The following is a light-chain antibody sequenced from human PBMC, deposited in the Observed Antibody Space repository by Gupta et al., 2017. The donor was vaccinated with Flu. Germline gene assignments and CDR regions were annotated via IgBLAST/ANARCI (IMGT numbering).Light chain of an antibody. CDR3: QQYNSWLYT. CDR2: GAV. Sequence: ELVMTQSPATLSVSAGERATLSCRASQSVSSNLAWYQQKPGQAPRLLIYGAVTRATGIPARFSGSGSGTEFTLIITSLQAEDFAVYYCQQYNSWLYTFGQGTKLEIK. CDR1: QSVSSN. J-gene: IGKJ2*01. V-gene: IGKV3-15*01.